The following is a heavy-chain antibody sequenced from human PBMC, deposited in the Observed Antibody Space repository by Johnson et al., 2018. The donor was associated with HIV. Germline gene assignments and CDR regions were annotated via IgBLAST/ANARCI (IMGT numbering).Heavy chain of an antibody. D-gene: IGHD6-13*01. CDR2: ISHDGSHK. J-gene: IGHJ3*02. CDR3: ARVGSSWGRDAFDI. CDR1: GFTFSS. V-gene: IGHV3-30*03. Sequence: QMMLVESGGGVVQPGRSLRLSCAASGFTFSSMHWDRQAPGKGLEWVAVISHDGSHKYYADSVKGRFTIYRDNSTNTLYLQMNSLRAEDTAVYYCARVGSSWGRDAFDIWGQGTMVTVSS.